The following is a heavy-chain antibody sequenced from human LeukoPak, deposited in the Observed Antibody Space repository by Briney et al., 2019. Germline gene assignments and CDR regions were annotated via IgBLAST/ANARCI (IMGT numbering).Heavy chain of an antibody. CDR3: AKDHLGATCGAFDI. CDR2: ISGLSGRT. CDR1: GFSFSSYG. V-gene: IGHV3-23*01. J-gene: IGHJ3*02. Sequence: GGTLRLSCATSGFSFSSYGMSWVRQAPGKGLEWVSSISGLSGRTYYADSVKGRVTISRDNSKNALSLQMNSLRAEDTAVYYCAKDHLGATCGAFDIWGQGTMVTVSS. D-gene: IGHD1-26*01.